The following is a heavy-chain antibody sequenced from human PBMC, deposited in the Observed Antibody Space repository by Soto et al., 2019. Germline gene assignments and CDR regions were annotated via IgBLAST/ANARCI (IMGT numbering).Heavy chain of an antibody. CDR1: GDTFSTYT. Sequence: SVKVSCKASGDTFSTYTITWMRQAPGQGLEWMGGIIPRSATSKYAQKFQGRVTITADESTSTVYMELSTLRPDDTAVYYCARGPFAAVEYNYYYYGMDVWGQGTTVTVSS. V-gene: IGHV1-69*13. CDR2: IIPRSATS. D-gene: IGHD3-3*01. CDR3: ARGPFAAVEYNYYYYGMDV. J-gene: IGHJ6*02.